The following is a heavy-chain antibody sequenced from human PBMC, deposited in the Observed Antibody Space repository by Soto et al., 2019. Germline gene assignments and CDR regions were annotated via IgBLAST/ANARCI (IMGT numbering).Heavy chain of an antibody. CDR1: GFTFSSYA. CDR3: AKSDETDYGDYKIYYYYYGMDV. V-gene: IGHV3-23*01. D-gene: IGHD4-17*01. CDR2: ISGSGGST. J-gene: IGHJ6*02. Sequence: GGSLRLSCAASGFTFSSYAMSWVRQAPGKGLEWVSAISGSGGSTYYADSVKGRFTISRDNSKNTLYLQMNSLRAEDTAVYYCAKSDETDYGDYKIYYYYYGMDVWGQGTTVTVSS.